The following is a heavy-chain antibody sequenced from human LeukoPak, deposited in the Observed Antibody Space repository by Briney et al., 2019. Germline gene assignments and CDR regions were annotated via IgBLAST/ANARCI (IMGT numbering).Heavy chain of an antibody. CDR1: GGSFSGYY. Sequence: PSETLSLTCAVYGGSFSGYYWSWIRQPPGKGLEWIGEINHSGSTNYNPSLKSRVTISVDTSKNQFSLKLRSVTAADTAVYYCARVVQSTDSSGFYLPEYFQHWGQGTLVTVSS. D-gene: IGHD3-22*01. V-gene: IGHV4-34*01. J-gene: IGHJ1*01. CDR2: INHSGST. CDR3: ARVVQSTDSSGFYLPEYFQH.